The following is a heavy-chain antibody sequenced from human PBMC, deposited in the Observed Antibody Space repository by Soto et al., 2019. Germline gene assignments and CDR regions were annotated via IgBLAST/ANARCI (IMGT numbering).Heavy chain of an antibody. J-gene: IGHJ5*02. V-gene: IGHV3-30-3*01. CDR3: VKGSGYSTGYDWFDP. Sequence: PGGSLRLSCAASGFTFRSYGAHWVRQAPGKGLEWVAIISYDGSKTSYADSVMGRFTISRDNSKNTLYLQMNSLRVEDTAVYHCVKGSGYSTGYDWFDPWGQGTRVTVSS. D-gene: IGHD5-18*01. CDR2: ISYDGSKT. CDR1: GFTFRSYG.